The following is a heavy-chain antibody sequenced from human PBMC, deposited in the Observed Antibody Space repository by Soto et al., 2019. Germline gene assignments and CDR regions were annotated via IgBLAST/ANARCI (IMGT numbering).Heavy chain of an antibody. CDR3: ARDPDWKNKYYMDV. CDR2: IYHLGNT. CDR1: GGSISSTSSY. Sequence: SETLSLTCTVSGGSISSTSSYWAWIRQPPGKGLEWVGRIYHLGNTYYNPSLGSRVTISVDTSKNQFSLRLSSVTAADTAIYYCARDPDWKNKYYMDVWGKGTTVTVSS. D-gene: IGHD1-1*01. V-gene: IGHV4-39*07. J-gene: IGHJ6*03.